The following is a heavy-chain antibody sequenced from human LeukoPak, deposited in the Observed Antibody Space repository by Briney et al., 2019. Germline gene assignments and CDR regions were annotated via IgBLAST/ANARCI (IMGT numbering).Heavy chain of an antibody. CDR1: GYTFTSYG. Sequence: ASVKVSCKASGYTFTSYGISWVRQAPGQGLEWMGWISAYNGNTNYAQKLHGRVTMTTDTSTTTAYLELRSLRSDDTAVYYCARXYDFWSGXYRAXFXYXGQG. CDR3: ARXYDFWSGXYRAXFXY. D-gene: IGHD3-3*01. CDR2: ISAYNGNT. J-gene: IGHJ4*02. V-gene: IGHV1-18*01.